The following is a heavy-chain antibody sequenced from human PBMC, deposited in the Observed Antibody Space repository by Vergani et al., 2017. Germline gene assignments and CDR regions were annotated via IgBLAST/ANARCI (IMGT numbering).Heavy chain of an antibody. CDR3: AKDGSGGSYSD. CDR2: IRYDGSNK. CDR1: GGSISSSSYY. D-gene: IGHD1-26*01. V-gene: IGHV3-30*02. Sequence: QLQLQESGPGLVKPSETLSLTCTVSGGSISSSSYYWGWIRQAPGKGLEWVAFIRYDGSNKYYADSVKGRFTISRDNSKNTLYLQMNSLRAEDTAVYYCAKDGSGGSYSDWGQGTLVTVSS. J-gene: IGHJ4*02.